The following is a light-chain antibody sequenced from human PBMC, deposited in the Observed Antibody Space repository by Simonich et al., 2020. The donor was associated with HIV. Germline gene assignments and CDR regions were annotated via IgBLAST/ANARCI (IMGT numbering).Light chain of an antibody. J-gene: IGKJ5*01. CDR3: QQYYGAPIT. CDR2: WAS. Sequence: DIVMTQSTDSLAVSLGERSTINCKSTQTVLYSSNNKNYLAWYQQKPGQPPKLLIYWASTRESGVPDRFSGSGSGTDFTLTISSLQAEDVAVYYCQQYYGAPITFGQGTRLEIK. CDR1: QTVLYSSNNKNY. V-gene: IGKV4-1*01.